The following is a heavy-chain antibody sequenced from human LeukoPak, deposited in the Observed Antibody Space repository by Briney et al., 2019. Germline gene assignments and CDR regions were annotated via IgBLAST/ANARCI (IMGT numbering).Heavy chain of an antibody. D-gene: IGHD3-3*01. CDR1: GFTFSDYY. CDR3: AREGFLEWSYGMDV. V-gene: IGHV3-11*01. Sequence: GGSLRLSCAASGFTFSDYYMSWIRQAPGKGLEWVSYISSSGSTIYYADSVKGRFTISRDNAKNSLYPQMNSLRAEDTAVYYCAREGFLEWSYGMDVWGQGTTVTVSS. J-gene: IGHJ6*02. CDR2: ISSSGSTI.